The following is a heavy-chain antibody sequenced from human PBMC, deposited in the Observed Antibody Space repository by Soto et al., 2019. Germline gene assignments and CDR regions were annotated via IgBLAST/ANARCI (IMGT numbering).Heavy chain of an antibody. CDR3: ARVPGEDDFDY. Sequence: QVQLVQSGAEVKKPGASVKVSCKSSGYIFTGHYMYWVRQAPGQGLEWMGWINPASGDTNYVQKFQGRVSMTRDTSISTAYMELRSLRSDDTAVYYCARVPGEDDFDYRGQGPLVNVSA. CDR1: GYIFTGHY. V-gene: IGHV1-2*02. CDR2: INPASGDT. D-gene: IGHD7-27*01. J-gene: IGHJ4*02.